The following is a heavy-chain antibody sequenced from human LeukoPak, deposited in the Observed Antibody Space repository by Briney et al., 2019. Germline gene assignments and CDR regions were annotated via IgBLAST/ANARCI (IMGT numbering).Heavy chain of an antibody. CDR2: INHSGST. V-gene: IGHV4-34*01. CDR1: GGSFSGYY. CDR3: AREHCSGGSRYSIYYYYYYMDV. D-gene: IGHD2-15*01. Sequence: SETLSLTCAVYGGSFSGYYWSCIRQPPGKGLEWIGEINHSGSTNYNPSLKSRVTISVDTSKNQFSLKLSSVTAADTAVYYCAREHCSGGSRYSIYYYYYYMDVWGKGTTVTVSS. J-gene: IGHJ6*03.